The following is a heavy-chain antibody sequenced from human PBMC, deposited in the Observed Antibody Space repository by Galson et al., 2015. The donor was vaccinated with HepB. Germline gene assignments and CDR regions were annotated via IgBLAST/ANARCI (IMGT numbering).Heavy chain of an antibody. CDR2: IIPILGIA. CDR1: GGTFSSYA. Sequence: SVKVSCKASGGTFSSYAISWVRQAPGQGLEWMGRIIPILGIANYAQKFQGRVTITADKSTSTAYMELSSLRSEDTAVYYCAGAYCGGDCYSGFVGYWGQGTLVTVSS. J-gene: IGHJ4*02. CDR3: AGAYCGGDCYSGFVGY. D-gene: IGHD2-21*02. V-gene: IGHV1-69*04.